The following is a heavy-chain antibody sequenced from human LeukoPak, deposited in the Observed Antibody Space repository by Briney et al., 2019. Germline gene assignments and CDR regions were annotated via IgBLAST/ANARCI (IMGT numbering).Heavy chain of an antibody. J-gene: IGHJ4*02. D-gene: IGHD3-10*01. CDR1: GFTFSSYA. Sequence: PGRSLRLSCPASGFTFSSYAMHWVRQAPGKGLEWVATISYDGDNKFYADSVKGRFTISRDNSKNTLYLQMNSLRAEDTAVYYCARDFGGLEFGELHRDYWGQGTLVTVSS. CDR2: ISYDGDNK. CDR3: ARDFGGLEFGELHRDY. V-gene: IGHV3-30*14.